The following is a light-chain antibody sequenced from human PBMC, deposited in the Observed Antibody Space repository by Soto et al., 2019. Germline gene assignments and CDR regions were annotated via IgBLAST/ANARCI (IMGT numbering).Light chain of an antibody. CDR3: KQYNNWLP. J-gene: IGKJ1*01. V-gene: IGKV3-15*01. Sequence: EIVMTQSPATLSVSPGERATLSCRASQSVSSNLAWYQQKPGQAPRLLIYGASTRATGIPARFRGSGSGTKFTLPISSLQSEDLAVYYCKQYNNWLPLGKGTKVDIK. CDR1: QSVSSN. CDR2: GAS.